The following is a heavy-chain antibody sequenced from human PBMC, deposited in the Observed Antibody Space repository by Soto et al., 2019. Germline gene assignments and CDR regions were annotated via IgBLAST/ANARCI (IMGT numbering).Heavy chain of an antibody. J-gene: IGHJ6*02. D-gene: IGHD3-3*01. V-gene: IGHV4-59*01. CDR2: IYYSGST. CDR1: GGCISSYY. Sequence: PSETLSLTCTVSGGCISSYYWSWIRQPPGKGLECIGYIYYSGSTNYNPSRKSRVTISVDTSKNQFSLKLSSVTGADTAVYYCVRTWSGYEYYYGMEVWGQGTTVTASS. CDR3: VRTWSGYEYYYGMEV.